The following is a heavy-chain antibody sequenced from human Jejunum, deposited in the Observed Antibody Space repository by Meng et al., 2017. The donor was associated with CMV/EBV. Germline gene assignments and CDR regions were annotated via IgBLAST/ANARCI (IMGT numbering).Heavy chain of an antibody. J-gene: IGHJ4*02. D-gene: IGHD6-19*01. Sequence: AISGDSVSSTSVTWNWIRQPPSRGLEWLGRTYYRSKWYNDYAVSVKSRISINADTSKNQFSLQLNSVTPEDAAVYYCARGRGWISDLWGQGTLSPSPQ. CDR3: ARGRGWISDL. CDR2: TYYRSKWYN. CDR1: GDSVSSTSVT. V-gene: IGHV6-1*01.